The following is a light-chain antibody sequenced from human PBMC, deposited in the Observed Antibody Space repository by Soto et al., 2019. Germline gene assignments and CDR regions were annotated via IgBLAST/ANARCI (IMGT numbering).Light chain of an antibody. CDR2: GAS. J-gene: IGKJ1*01. CDR1: QRVTSSY. V-gene: IGKV3-20*01. Sequence: EIVLTQSPGTLSLSPGERATLSCRASQRVTSSYLAWYQQKPGQAPRLLIYGASSRATGIPDRFTGSGSGTDFTFTISRLEHEDFVVYYCQQYGSSRQTFGQGTKVEIK. CDR3: QQYGSSRQT.